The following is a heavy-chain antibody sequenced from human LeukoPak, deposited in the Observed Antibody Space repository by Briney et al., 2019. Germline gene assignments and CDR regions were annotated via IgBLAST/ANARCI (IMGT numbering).Heavy chain of an antibody. D-gene: IGHD6-19*01. CDR1: GYTFISYY. J-gene: IGHJ5*02. Sequence: ASVKVSCKASGYTFISYYMHWVRQAPGQGLEWMGIINPSGGSTSYAQKFQGRVTMTRDMSTSTDYMELSSLRSEDTAVYYCARDVTIAVAHWFDPWGQGTLVTVSS. CDR3: ARDVTIAVAHWFDP. V-gene: IGHV1-46*01. CDR2: INPSGGST.